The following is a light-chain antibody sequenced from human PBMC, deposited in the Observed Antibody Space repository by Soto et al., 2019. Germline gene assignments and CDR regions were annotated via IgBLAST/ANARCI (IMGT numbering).Light chain of an antibody. CDR3: QQYDNISIT. CDR1: QDISNY. J-gene: IGKJ5*01. Sequence: DIQMTQSPSSLSASVGDRVTMTCQASQDISNYLNWYQQKPGKAPKLLIYDASNLETGAPSRFSGGGSGTDFTFTISSLQPEDIGIYYYQQYDNISITFGQGTRLEIK. CDR2: DAS. V-gene: IGKV1-33*01.